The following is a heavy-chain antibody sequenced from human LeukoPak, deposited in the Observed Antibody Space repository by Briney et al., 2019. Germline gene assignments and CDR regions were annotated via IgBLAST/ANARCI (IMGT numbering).Heavy chain of an antibody. CDR3: TTDTWYSAGH. CDR2: IKKDGSEK. J-gene: IGHJ4*02. Sequence: GGSLRLSCTASGFIFSGSWMAWIRQAPGKGLEWVAIIKKDGSEKYYVDSVKGRFTISRDNAKNSLFLQMNSLRAEDTAIYYCTTDTWYSAGHWGQGTLVTVSS. V-gene: IGHV3-7*03. D-gene: IGHD2-15*01. CDR1: GFIFSGSW.